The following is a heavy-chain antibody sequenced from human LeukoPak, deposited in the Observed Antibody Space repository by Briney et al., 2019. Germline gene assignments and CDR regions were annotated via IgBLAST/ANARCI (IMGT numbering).Heavy chain of an antibody. V-gene: IGHV3-23*01. J-gene: IGHJ4*02. D-gene: IGHD2-21*02. CDR1: GFTFSSYA. CDR2: ISGSGGST. CDR3: AKDSMAVTVNFDY. Sequence: PGGSLRLSCAASGFTFSSYAMSWVRQAPGKGLEWVSAISGSGGSTYYADSVKGRFTISRDNSKSTLYLQMNSLRAEDTAVYYCAKDSMAVTVNFDYWGQGTLVTVSS.